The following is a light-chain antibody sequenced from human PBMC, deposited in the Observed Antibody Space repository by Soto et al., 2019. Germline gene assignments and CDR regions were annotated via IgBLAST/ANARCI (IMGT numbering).Light chain of an antibody. J-gene: IGKJ3*01. CDR1: QSVLYSSNNKNY. CDR3: QHYYTTPFT. Sequence: DIVMTQSPDSLAVSLGERATINRKSSQSVLYSSNNKNYLAWYQQKPGQPPKLLIYWASTRESGVPDRFSGSGSGTDFTLTISSLQAEDVAVYYCQHYYTTPFTFGPGTKVDIK. CDR2: WAS. V-gene: IGKV4-1*01.